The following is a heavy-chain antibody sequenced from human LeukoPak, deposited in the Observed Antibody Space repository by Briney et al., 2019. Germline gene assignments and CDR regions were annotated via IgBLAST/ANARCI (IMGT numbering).Heavy chain of an antibody. Sequence: PPGGSLRLSCAASGFTFSSYWMTWVRQAPGKGLEWVANIKQDGSEKYYVDSVKGRFTISRDNAKNSLYLQMNSLRAEDTAVYYCARGGGYYAIDYWGQGTLVTVSS. CDR1: GFTFSSYW. CDR3: ARGGGYYAIDY. CDR2: IKQDGSEK. D-gene: IGHD1-26*01. J-gene: IGHJ4*02. V-gene: IGHV3-7*01.